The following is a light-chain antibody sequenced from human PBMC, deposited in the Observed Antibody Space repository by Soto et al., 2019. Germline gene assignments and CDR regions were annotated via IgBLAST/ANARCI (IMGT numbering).Light chain of an antibody. CDR2: GAS. CDR1: QSVSRTY. V-gene: IGKV3-15*01. CDR3: QQYHHWPPIT. J-gene: IGKJ5*01. Sequence: EIVFTQSPGTLSLSAVERATLSCRAIQSVSRTYLNWYQQKPGQAPRLLIYGASTRATGIPARFSGSGSGTEFTLTISSLQSEDFAIYYCQQYHHWPPITFGQGTRLEIK.